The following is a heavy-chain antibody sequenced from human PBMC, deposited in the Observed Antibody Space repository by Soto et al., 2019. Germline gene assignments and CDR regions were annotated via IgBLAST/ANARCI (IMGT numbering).Heavy chain of an antibody. CDR1: GFTVSSNY. V-gene: IGHV3-66*01. CDR2: IYSGGTT. D-gene: IGHD3-9*01. J-gene: IGHJ4*02. Sequence: EVQLVESGGGLVQPGGSLRLSCAASGFTVSSNYMSWVRQAPGKGLEWVSVIYSGGTTSYADSVKGRFTISRDNSKNTLYLQMNSLRAEDTAIYYCATEGVRILTAYAHWGQGNLVTVSS. CDR3: ATEGVRILTAYAH.